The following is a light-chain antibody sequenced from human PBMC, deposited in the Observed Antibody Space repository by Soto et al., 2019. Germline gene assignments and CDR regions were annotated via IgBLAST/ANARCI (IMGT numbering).Light chain of an antibody. Sequence: VLTQPPSGYEAQGQKVSISCSGSSYNIGGNSVSWYQQLPGTAPKLLIYDDYKRPSGIPDRFSGSKSGTSATLGITGFQTGDEADYYCGSWDSSLSAYVFGTGNKVTVL. CDR1: SYNIGGNS. CDR3: GSWDSSLSAYV. V-gene: IGLV1-51*01. J-gene: IGLJ1*01. CDR2: DDY.